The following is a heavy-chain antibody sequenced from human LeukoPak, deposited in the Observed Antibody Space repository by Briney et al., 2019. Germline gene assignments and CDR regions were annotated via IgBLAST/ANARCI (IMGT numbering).Heavy chain of an antibody. V-gene: IGHV3-23*01. J-gene: IGHJ4*02. D-gene: IGHD6-13*01. CDR1: GFTFSSYA. CDR2: ISGSGGST. CDR3: AKDFFGLNSSSWYRRAYYFDY. Sequence: GGSLRLSCAASGFTFSSYAMSWVRQAPGKGLEWVSAISGSGGSTYYADSVKGRFTISRDNSKKTLYLQMNSLKAEDTAVYDCAKDFFGLNSSSWYRRAYYFDYWGQGTLVTVSS.